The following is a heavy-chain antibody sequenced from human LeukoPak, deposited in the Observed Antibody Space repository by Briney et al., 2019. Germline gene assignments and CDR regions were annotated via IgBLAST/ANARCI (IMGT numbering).Heavy chain of an antibody. CDR1: GYTFTSYG. J-gene: IGHJ6*03. D-gene: IGHD3-10*01. CDR3: ARGLPTGGYYYYYMDV. Sequence: ASVKVSCKASGYTFTSYGISWVRQAPGQGLEWMGWISAYNGNTNYAQKLQGRVTITTDTSTSTAYMELRSLRSDDTAVYYCARGLPTGGYYYYYMDVWGKGTTVTVSS. V-gene: IGHV1-18*01. CDR2: ISAYNGNT.